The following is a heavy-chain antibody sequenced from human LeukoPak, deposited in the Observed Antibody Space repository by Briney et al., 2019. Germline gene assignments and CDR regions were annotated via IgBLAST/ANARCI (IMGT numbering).Heavy chain of an antibody. CDR1: GFTFSSYA. V-gene: IGHV3-23*01. J-gene: IGHJ4*02. CDR3: ARDAAVFARYYDFWSGSNDY. CDR2: ISGSGGST. Sequence: GGSLRLSCAASGFTFSSYAMSWVRQAPGKGLEWVSAISGSGGSTYYADSVKGRFTISRDNAKNSLYLQMNSLRAEDTAVYYCARDAAVFARYYDFWSGSNDYWGQGTLVTVSS. D-gene: IGHD3-3*01.